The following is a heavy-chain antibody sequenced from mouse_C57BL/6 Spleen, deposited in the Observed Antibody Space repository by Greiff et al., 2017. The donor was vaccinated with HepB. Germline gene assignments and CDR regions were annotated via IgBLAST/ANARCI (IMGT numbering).Heavy chain of an antibody. CDR1: GYTFTSYW. CDR3: ARGAAQAPHYYAMDY. CDR2: IYPGSGST. V-gene: IGHV1-55*01. D-gene: IGHD3-2*02. Sequence: QVQLQQSGAELVKPGASVKMSCKASGYTFTSYWITWVKQRPGQGLEWIGDIYPGSGSTNYNEKFKSKATLTVDTSSSTAYMQLSSLTSEDSAVYYCARGAAQAPHYYAMDYWGQGTSVTVSS. J-gene: IGHJ4*01.